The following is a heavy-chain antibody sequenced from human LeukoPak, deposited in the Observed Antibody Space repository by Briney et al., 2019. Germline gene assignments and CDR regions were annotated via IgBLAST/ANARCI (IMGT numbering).Heavy chain of an antibody. CDR1: GFTVTSYA. V-gene: IGHV3-23*01. D-gene: IGHD1-1*01. J-gene: IGHJ4*02. Sequence: GGSLRLSCAASGFTVTSYAMSWVRQAPGKGLEWVSGFSGSGVSTYYADSVKGRFTISRDNSKNTLYLQMNSLRAEDTAVYYCAKQGSTLVVDFDYWGQGTLVTVSS. CDR3: AKQGSTLVVDFDY. CDR2: FSGSGVST.